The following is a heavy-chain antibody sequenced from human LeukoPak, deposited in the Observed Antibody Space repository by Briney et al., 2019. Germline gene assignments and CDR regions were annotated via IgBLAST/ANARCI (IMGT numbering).Heavy chain of an antibody. J-gene: IGHJ4*02. CDR2: INSDGTST. CDR1: GFTFSSYW. Sequence: GGSLRLSCAASGFTFSSYWMHWVRQAPGKGLMWVSRINSDGTSTSYADSVKGRFTISRDNAKNTLYLQMNSLRAEDTAVYYCATWGGFGPFDYWGQGTLVTVSS. D-gene: IGHD3-16*01. V-gene: IGHV3-74*01. CDR3: ATWGGFGPFDY.